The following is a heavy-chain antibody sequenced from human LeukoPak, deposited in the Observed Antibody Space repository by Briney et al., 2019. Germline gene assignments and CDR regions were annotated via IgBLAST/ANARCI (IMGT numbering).Heavy chain of an antibody. CDR3: ARVLRSHGDLFDY. V-gene: IGHV3-74*01. D-gene: IGHD4-17*01. Sequence: GGSLRLSCAASGFTFSSYWMHWVRQAPVKGLVWVSRINTDGSSTSYADSVKGRFTISRDNAKNTLYLQMNSLRAEDTAVYYCARVLRSHGDLFDYRGQGTLVTVSS. CDR2: INTDGSST. J-gene: IGHJ4*02. CDR1: GFTFSSYW.